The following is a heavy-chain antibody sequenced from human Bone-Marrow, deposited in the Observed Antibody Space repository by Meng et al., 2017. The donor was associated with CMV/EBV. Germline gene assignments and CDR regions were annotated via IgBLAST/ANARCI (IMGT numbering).Heavy chain of an antibody. V-gene: IGHV1-2*02. J-gene: IGHJ6*02. CDR2: INPNSGGT. Sequence: ASVKVSCKASGYTFTSYGISWVRQAPGQGLEWMGWINPNSGGTNYAQKFQGRVTMTRDTSISTAYMELSRLRSDDTAVYYCARGLGHRNGMDVWGQGTTVTVSS. D-gene: IGHD3-10*01. CDR3: ARGLGHRNGMDV. CDR1: GYTFTSYG.